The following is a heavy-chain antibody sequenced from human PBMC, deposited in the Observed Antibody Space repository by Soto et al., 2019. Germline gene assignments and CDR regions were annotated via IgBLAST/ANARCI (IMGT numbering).Heavy chain of an antibody. CDR3: ARHPRTYGDSNYYYYYGMDV. J-gene: IGHJ6*02. CDR2: IDPSDSYT. D-gene: IGHD4-17*01. V-gene: IGHV5-10-1*01. Sequence: GESLKISCKGSGYSFTSYWISWVRQMPGKGLEWMGRIDPSDSYTNYSPSFQGHVTISADKSISTAYLQWSGLKASDTAMYYCARHPRTYGDSNYYYYYGMDVWGQGTTVTVSS. CDR1: GYSFTSYW.